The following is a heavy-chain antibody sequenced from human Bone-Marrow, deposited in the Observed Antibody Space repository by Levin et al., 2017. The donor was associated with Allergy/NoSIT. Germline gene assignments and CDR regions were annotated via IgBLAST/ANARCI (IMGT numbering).Heavy chain of an antibody. CDR1: GYRFTSYW. CDR2: IYPGDSES. J-gene: IGHJ3*01. Sequence: GESLKISCKASGYRFTSYWIGWVRQMPGKGLEWMGIIYPGDSESRYSPSFQGQVTISADKSNNTAYLQWRSLKASDTALYYCVRQARDHDAFDFWGRGTMVSVSS. CDR3: VRQARDHDAFDF. V-gene: IGHV5-51*01.